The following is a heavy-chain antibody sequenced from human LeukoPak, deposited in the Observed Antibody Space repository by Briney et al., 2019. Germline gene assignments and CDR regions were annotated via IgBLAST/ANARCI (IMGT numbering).Heavy chain of an antibody. Sequence: SETLSLTCTVSGDSITGSYWSWIRQPPGEGLEYIAFIYYTGSTTYNYNPSLKSRVTISVDTSKNQFSLRLTSVTAADTAFYYCARSDYSYVWGPSWGEGTLVTVSS. V-gene: IGHV4-59*01. D-gene: IGHD3-16*01. CDR1: GDSITGSY. CDR3: ARSDYSYVWGPS. J-gene: IGHJ5*02. CDR2: IYYTGSTTY.